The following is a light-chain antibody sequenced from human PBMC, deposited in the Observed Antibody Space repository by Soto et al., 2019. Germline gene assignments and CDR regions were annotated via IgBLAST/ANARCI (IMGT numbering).Light chain of an antibody. CDR1: QSVSSY. Sequence: EIVLTQSPATLSLSPGERATISCRASQSVSSYLAWYQQKPGQAPRLLIYDASNMATGIPARFSGSGSGTDFPLTISSLAPEAFAVYYCQQRNNWPPYTFGQGTKLEIK. V-gene: IGKV3-11*01. CDR3: QQRNNWPPYT. CDR2: DAS. J-gene: IGKJ2*01.